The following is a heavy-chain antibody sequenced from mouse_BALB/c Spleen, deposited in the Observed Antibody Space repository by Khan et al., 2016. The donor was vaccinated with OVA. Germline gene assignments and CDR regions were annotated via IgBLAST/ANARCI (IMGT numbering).Heavy chain of an antibody. D-gene: IGHD2-14*01. V-gene: IGHV2-6-4*01. CDR2: IWGGGGT. CDR1: GFSLSRYN. J-gene: IGHJ4*01. Sequence: VQLQESGPGLVAPSQSLSISCTASGFSLSRYNIHWVRQPPGKGLEWLGMIWGGGGTDYNSNLKSSLSISKDNSKSYVFLKMNSLQPDGTAMYYCAVSYYGCDCCYAMDYWGQGTSFTVSS. CDR3: AVSYYGCDCCYAMDY.